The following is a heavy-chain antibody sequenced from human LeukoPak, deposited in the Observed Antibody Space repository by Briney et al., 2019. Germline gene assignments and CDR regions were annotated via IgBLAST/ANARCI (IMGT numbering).Heavy chain of an antibody. V-gene: IGHV1-69*05. CDR3: ARVFKSTAIFGVVTTARDAFDI. CDR2: IIPIFGTA. Sequence: SVKVSCKASGGTFSSYAISWVRQAPGQVLERMGRIIPIFGTANYAQKFQGRVTITTDESTSTAYMELSSLRSEDTAVYYCARVFKSTAIFGVVTTARDAFDIWGQGTMVTVSS. J-gene: IGHJ3*02. CDR1: GGTFSSYA. D-gene: IGHD3-3*01.